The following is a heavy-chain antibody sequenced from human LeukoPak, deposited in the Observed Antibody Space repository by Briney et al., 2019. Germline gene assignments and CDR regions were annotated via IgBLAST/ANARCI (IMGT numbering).Heavy chain of an antibody. J-gene: IGHJ4*02. D-gene: IGHD6-6*01. CDR3: ARRLSSSSFSYFDY. Sequence: SETLSLTCTVSGGSIRSGTDYWSWIRQPAGKGLEWIGRIYMSGSTDYNPSFKSRVTMSVDTSKNQVSLKLRSVTAADTAVYYCARRLSSSSFSYFDYWGQGTLVTVSS. CDR2: IYMSGST. CDR1: GGSIRSGTDY. V-gene: IGHV4-61*02.